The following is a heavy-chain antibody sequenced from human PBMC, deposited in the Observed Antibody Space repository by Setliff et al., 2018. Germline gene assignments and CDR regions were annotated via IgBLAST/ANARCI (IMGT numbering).Heavy chain of an antibody. CDR1: GFTFSDFY. CDR2: ITSSGTTT. CDR3: ARSAVAVPGQFYFDN. J-gene: IGHJ4*02. V-gene: IGHV3-11*04. Sequence: GSLRLSCAASGFTFSDFYMSWIRQAPGKGLEWVSYITSSGTTTFYTDSVKGRFAISRDNAKNSLYLEMSSLRTEDTAVYYCARSAVAVPGQFYFDNWGQGTQVTVSS. D-gene: IGHD6-19*01.